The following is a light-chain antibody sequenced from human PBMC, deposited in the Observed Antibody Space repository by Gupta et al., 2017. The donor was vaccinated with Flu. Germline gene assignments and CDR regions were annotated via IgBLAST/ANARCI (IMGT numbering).Light chain of an antibody. CDR3: QQYAGFLT. J-gene: IGKJ4*01. Sequence: EIVLTQSPDTLSLSPGDRAALSCRASQSVSNNYLAWYQQKPGQSPRLLIYDASTRATGIPDRFSGSGSGTDFILSIRRLEPEDFAVYYCQQYAGFLTFGGGTKVDIK. CDR1: QSVSNNY. CDR2: DAS. V-gene: IGKV3-20*01.